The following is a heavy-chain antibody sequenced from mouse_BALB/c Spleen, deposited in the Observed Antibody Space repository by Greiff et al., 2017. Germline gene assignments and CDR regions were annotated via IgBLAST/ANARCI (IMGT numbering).Heavy chain of an antibody. CDR1: GYTFTSYT. V-gene: IGHV1-4*01. J-gene: IGHJ1*01. D-gene: IGHD1-1*01. CDR2: INPSSGYT. Sequence: VQLQESGAELARPGASVKMSCKASGYTFTSYTMHWVKQRPGQGLEWIGYINPSSGYTNYNQKFKDKATLTADKSSSTAYMQLSSLTSEDSAVYYCARYGSSHWYFDVWGAGTTVTVSS. CDR3: ARYGSSHWYFDV.